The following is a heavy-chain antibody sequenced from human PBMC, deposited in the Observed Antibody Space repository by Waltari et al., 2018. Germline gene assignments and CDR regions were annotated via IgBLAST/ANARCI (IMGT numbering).Heavy chain of an antibody. J-gene: IGHJ5*02. CDR3: ARDQMYYYDSSGYYYWFDP. V-gene: IGHV1-18*01. D-gene: IGHD3-22*01. CDR2: ICAYNGNT. Sequence: QVQLVQSGAEVKKPGASVKVSCKASGYTFTSYGISWVRQAPGQGLEWMGWICAYNGNTNYAQKRKCRVAMTTDTSTSTAYMELRSVRADDTAVYYCARDQMYYYDSSGYYYWFDPWGQGTLVTVSS. CDR1: GYTFTSYG.